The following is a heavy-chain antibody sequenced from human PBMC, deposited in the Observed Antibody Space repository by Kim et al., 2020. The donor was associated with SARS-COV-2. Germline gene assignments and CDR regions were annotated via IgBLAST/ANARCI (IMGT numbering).Heavy chain of an antibody. CDR2: IRSKAYGGTT. CDR1: GFTFGDYA. D-gene: IGHD1-1*01. V-gene: IGHV3-49*03. CDR3: TRHRGANRGTTRGLDI. J-gene: IGHJ3*02. Sequence: GGSLRLSCTASGFTFGDYAMSWFRQAPGKGLEWVGFIRSKAYGGTTEYAASVKGRFTISRDDSKSIAYLQMNSLKTEDTAVYYCTRHRGANRGTTRGLDIWGQGTMVTVSS.